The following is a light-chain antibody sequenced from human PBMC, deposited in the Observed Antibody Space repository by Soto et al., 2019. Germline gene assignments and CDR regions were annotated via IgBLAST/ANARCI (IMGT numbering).Light chain of an antibody. J-gene: IGLJ1*01. Sequence: QSALTQPRSVSGSPGQSVTISCTGTSSDVGGYNYVSWYQHHPGKDPKLRAYDVDKRPSGIPESFSGSKSGNTASLTITGLQADDEADYFCCSYGAMYSVFGTGTKLTVL. CDR3: CSYGAMYSV. V-gene: IGLV2-11*01. CDR1: SSDVGGYNY. CDR2: DVD.